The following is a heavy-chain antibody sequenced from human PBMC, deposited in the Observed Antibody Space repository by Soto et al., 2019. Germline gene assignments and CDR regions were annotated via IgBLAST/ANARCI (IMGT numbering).Heavy chain of an antibody. CDR3: ARGARRADAFDI. CDR2: IYCSGST. Sequence: SETLSLTCTVTGGSMGSGDQYFGWIRHRPGEGLEWIGYIYCSGSTNYNPSLKSRVTISVDTSKNQFSLKLSSVTAADTAVYYCARGARRADAFDIWGQGTMVTVSS. CDR1: GGSMGSGDQY. J-gene: IGHJ3*02. V-gene: IGHV4-61*08.